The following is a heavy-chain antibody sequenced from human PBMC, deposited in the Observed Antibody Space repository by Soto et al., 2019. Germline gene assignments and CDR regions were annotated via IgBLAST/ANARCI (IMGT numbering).Heavy chain of an antibody. D-gene: IGHD6-19*01. Sequence: QVQLQESGPGLVKTSGTLSLTCTVSGGSITGSISSYYWSWIRQPPGKGLEWIGYIYYSGSTNYNPSLKSRVTISIDTSKNQFSLKLSSVTAADTAVYYCARLEAVSYDAFDVWGQGTIVTVSS. V-gene: IGHV4-61*01. CDR2: IYYSGST. CDR3: ARLEAVSYDAFDV. J-gene: IGHJ3*01. CDR1: GGSITGSISSYY.